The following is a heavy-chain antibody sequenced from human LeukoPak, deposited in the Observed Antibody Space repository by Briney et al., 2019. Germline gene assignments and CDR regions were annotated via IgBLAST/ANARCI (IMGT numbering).Heavy chain of an antibody. J-gene: IGHJ4*02. CDR2: IWYDGNNK. Sequence: PGRSLRLSCTASGFSFSSYGMHWVRRAPGKGLEWLAVIWYDGNNKYYADSVKGRFTVSRDNSKNILYLQMNSLRAEDTAVYFCAKHYLPTSFAAYGGTDYWGQGTLVTVSS. CDR1: GFSFSSYG. D-gene: IGHD3-16*01. CDR3: AKHYLPTSFAAYGGTDY. V-gene: IGHV3-33*06.